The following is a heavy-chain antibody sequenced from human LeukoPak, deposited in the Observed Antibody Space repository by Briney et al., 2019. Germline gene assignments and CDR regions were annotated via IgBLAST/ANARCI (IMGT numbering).Heavy chain of an antibody. Sequence: GRSLRLSCAASGFTFSSYGMHWVRQAPGKGLEWVAVISYDGSNKYYADSVKGRFTISRDNAKNSLYLQMNSLRAEDTAVYYCARDRLDIVVVPALKGDYYMDVWGKGTTVTVSS. CDR3: ARDRLDIVVVPALKGDYYMDV. D-gene: IGHD2-2*03. CDR1: GFTFSSYG. V-gene: IGHV3-30*03. CDR2: ISYDGSNK. J-gene: IGHJ6*03.